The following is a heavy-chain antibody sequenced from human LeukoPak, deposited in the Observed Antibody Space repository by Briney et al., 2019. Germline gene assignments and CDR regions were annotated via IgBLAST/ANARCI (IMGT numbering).Heavy chain of an antibody. V-gene: IGHV3-23*01. J-gene: IGHJ4*02. D-gene: IGHD3-22*01. CDR2: ISGSGGST. CDR3: AILLVITTVDC. CDR1: GFTFSSYA. Sequence: GGSLRLSCEASGFTFSSYAMSWVRQAPGKGLEWVSAISGSGGSTYYADSVKGRFTISRDNSKNTLYLQMNSLRAEDTAVYYCAILLVITTVDCWGQGTLVTVSS.